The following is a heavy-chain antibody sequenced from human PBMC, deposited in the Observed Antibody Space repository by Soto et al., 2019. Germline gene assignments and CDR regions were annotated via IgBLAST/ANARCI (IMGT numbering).Heavy chain of an antibody. D-gene: IGHD3-22*01. CDR3: ARAGYYYDSSGYLDAFDI. CDR1: GGTFSSYT. J-gene: IGHJ3*02. V-gene: IGHV1-69*02. CDR2: IIPILGIA. Sequence: SVKVSCKASGGTFSSYTISWVRQAPGQGLEWMGRIIPILGIANYAQKFQGRVTITADKSTSTAYMELSSLRSEDTAVYYCARAGYYYDSSGYLDAFDIWGQGTMVT.